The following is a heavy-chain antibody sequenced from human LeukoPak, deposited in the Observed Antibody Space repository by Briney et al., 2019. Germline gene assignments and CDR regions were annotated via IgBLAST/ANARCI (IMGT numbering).Heavy chain of an antibody. CDR3: TRLTLTTRPSADYFHY. CDR1: GFTFSSYA. Sequence: GGSLRLSCAASGFTFSSYAMSWVRQAQGKGLEWVGRIRSKANSYATAYAASVKGRFTISRDDSKNTAYLQMNSLKTEDTAVYYCTRLTLTTRPSADYFHYWGQGTLVTVSS. J-gene: IGHJ4*02. D-gene: IGHD4-17*01. V-gene: IGHV3-73*01. CDR2: IRSKANSYAT.